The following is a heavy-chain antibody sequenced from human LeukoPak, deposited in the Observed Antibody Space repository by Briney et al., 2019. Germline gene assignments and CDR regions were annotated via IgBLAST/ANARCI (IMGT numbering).Heavy chain of an antibody. Sequence: GASVKVSCKASGYTFTSYGISWVRQAPGQGLEWMGWISAYNGNTNYAQKLQGRVTMTTDTSTSTAYMELRSLRSDDTAVYYCARGTNYDSSGYYGMDVWGQGTTVTVSS. V-gene: IGHV1-18*01. CDR2: ISAYNGNT. CDR3: ARGTNYDSSGYYGMDV. CDR1: GYTFTSYG. J-gene: IGHJ6*02. D-gene: IGHD3-22*01.